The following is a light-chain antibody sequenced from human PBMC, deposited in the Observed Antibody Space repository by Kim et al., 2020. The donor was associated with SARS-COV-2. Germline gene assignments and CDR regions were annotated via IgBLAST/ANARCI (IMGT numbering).Light chain of an antibody. V-gene: IGLV2-11*03. CDR2: DVN. J-gene: IGLJ3*02. CDR3: CSYAGTYIWL. Sequence: GQSVTVSCTGTSSDSGTYKYVSWYQQHPGKAPQLVIYDVNERPSGVPDRFSGSKSGNTASLTISGLQADDEADYYCCSYAGTYIWLFGGGTQLTVL. CDR1: SSDSGTYKY.